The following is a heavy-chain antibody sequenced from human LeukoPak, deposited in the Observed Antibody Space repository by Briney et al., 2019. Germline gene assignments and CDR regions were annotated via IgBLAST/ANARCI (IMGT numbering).Heavy chain of an antibody. Sequence: GGSLRLSCTASGFTFSSYSMNWVRQAPGKGLEWVSFISSSRSYTYYADSVKGRFTISRDNAKKSLYLQMNSLRAEDTAVYYCTRGGRVSPGYTSDWYPSYWGQGTLVTVSS. V-gene: IGHV3-21*01. J-gene: IGHJ4*02. CDR2: ISSSRSYT. CDR1: GFTFSSYS. CDR3: TRGGRVSPGYTSDWYPSY. D-gene: IGHD6-19*01.